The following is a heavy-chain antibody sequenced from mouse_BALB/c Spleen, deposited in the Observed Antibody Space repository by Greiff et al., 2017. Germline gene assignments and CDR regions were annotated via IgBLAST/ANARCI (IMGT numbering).Heavy chain of an antibody. CDR1: GFNIKDTY. J-gene: IGHJ4*01. Sequence: DVQLQESGAELVKPGASVKLSCTASGFNIKDTYMHWVKQRPEQGLEWIGRIDPANGNTKYDPKFQGKATITADTSSNTAYLQLSSLTSEDTAVYYCARSGNYEGMDYWGQGTSVTVSS. D-gene: IGHD2-1*01. CDR2: IDPANGNT. V-gene: IGHV14-3*02. CDR3: ARSGNYEGMDY.